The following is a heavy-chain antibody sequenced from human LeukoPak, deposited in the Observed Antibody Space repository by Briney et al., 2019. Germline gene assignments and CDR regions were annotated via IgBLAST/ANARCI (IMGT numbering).Heavy chain of an antibody. V-gene: IGHV4-59*01. D-gene: IGHD1/OR15-1a*01. CDR1: GTSTRSFY. J-gene: IGHJ4*02. CDR2: IYYTGTH. Sequence: SETLSLTCTVSGTSTRSFYWSWIRQPPGKGLEWIGYIYYTGTHNYNPSLKSRVAMSVDTSQSQFSPKLNSVTPADTAVYFCAKSPSLGQQYFDSWGQGILVTVSS. CDR3: AKSPSLGQQYFDS.